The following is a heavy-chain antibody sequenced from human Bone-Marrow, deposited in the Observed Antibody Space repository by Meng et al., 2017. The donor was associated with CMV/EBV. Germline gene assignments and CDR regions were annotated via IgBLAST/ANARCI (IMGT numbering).Heavy chain of an antibody. CDR2: IYTGVT. J-gene: IGHJ3*01. CDR1: VFTVSTNH. D-gene: IGHD1-1*01. CDR3: ARGYNGNDVGAFDL. V-gene: IGHV3-53*01. Sequence: GESLKISFAASVFTVSTNHITWVRQAPGKGLEWVSVIYTGVTLYGDSVKGRFTISRDNSKNTVYLQMKSLRAEDTSVYYCARGYNGNDVGAFDLWGQGTTVTVSS.